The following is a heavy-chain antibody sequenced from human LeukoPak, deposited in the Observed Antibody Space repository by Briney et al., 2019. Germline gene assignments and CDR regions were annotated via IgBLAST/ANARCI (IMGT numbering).Heavy chain of an antibody. CDR3: ARVVRYDFWSGYNAFDI. Sequence: SETLSLTCTVSGGSISSYYWSWIRQPPGEGLEWIGYIYNSGSTNYNPALKSRVTISVDTSKNQFSLKLSSVTAADTAVYYCARVVRYDFWSGYNAFDIWGQGTMVTVSS. CDR1: GGSISSYY. J-gene: IGHJ3*02. CDR2: IYNSGST. D-gene: IGHD3-3*01. V-gene: IGHV4-59*08.